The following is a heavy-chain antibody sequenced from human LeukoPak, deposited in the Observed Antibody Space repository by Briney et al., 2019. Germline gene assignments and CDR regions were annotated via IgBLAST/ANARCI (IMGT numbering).Heavy chain of an antibody. CDR1: GFTFSSYS. D-gene: IGHD1-26*01. J-gene: IGHJ4*02. Sequence: PGGSLRLSCAGSGFTFSSYSMNWVRQAPGKGLEWVSSISSSSSYIYYADSVKGRFTISRDDDKNSLYLQMNSLRAEDTAVYYCARDGSYFGQYYFDYWGQGTLVTVSS. V-gene: IGHV3-21*01. CDR2: ISSSSSYI. CDR3: ARDGSYFGQYYFDY.